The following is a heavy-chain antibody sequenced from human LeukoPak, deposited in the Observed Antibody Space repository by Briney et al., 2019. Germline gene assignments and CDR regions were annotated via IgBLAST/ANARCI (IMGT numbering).Heavy chain of an antibody. Sequence: PGGSLRLSCAASGFTFSNSGMHWVRQAPGKGLEWVAFIRFDGSSKFYTDSVKGRFTISRDNSKNTLNLQMNSLRAEDTAVYYCAKLSGPYCSSTSCYCYWGQGTLVTVSS. CDR1: GFTFSNSG. CDR3: AKLSGPYCSSTSCYCY. CDR2: IRFDGSSK. J-gene: IGHJ4*02. V-gene: IGHV3-30*02. D-gene: IGHD2-2*01.